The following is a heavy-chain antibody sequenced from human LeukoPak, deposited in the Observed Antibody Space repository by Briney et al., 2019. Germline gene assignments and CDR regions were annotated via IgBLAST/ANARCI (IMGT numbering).Heavy chain of an antibody. CDR2: INCDGSST. CDR3: ARSSGIDY. D-gene: IGHD6-6*01. Sequence: GGSLRLSCAASGFTFSSYWMHWVRQAPGKGLVWVSRINCDGSSTSYADSVKGRFTISRDNAKNTLYLQMNSLRAEDTAVYYCARSSGIDYWGQGTLVTVSS. CDR1: GFTFSSYW. V-gene: IGHV3-74*01. J-gene: IGHJ4*02.